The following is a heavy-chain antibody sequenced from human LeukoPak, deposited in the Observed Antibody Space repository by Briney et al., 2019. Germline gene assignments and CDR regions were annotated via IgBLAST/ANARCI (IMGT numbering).Heavy chain of an antibody. V-gene: IGHV1-69*02. CDR2: IIPILGIA. CDR1: GYTFTGYY. J-gene: IGHJ6*02. D-gene: IGHD3-10*01. Sequence: ASVKVSCKASGYTFTGYYMHWVRQAPGQGLEWMGRIIPILGIANYAQKFQGRVTITADKSTSTAYMELGSLRSEDTAVYYCARVFRKVRGVIKNYHYYGMDVWGQGTTVTVSS. CDR3: ARVFRKVRGVIKNYHYYGMDV.